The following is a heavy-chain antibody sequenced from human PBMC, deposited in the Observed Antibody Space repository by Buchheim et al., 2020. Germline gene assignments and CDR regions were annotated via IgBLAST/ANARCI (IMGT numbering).Heavy chain of an antibody. V-gene: IGHV4-31*03. D-gene: IGHD3-3*01. Sequence: QVQLQESGPGLVKPSQTLPLTCTVSGGSISSGGYFWSWIRQHPGKGLEWIGYIYYSGTTYYNPSLKSRVIISVETSKNRFSLKMSSVTAADTAVYYCARDRLSGDVWSGYYVGTAWGRGTL. CDR1: GGSISSGGYF. J-gene: IGHJ5*02. CDR3: ARDRLSGDVWSGYYVGTA. CDR2: IYYSGTT.